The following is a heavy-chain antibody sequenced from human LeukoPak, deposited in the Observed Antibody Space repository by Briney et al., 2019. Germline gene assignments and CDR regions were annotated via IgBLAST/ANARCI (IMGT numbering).Heavy chain of an antibody. CDR2: IYSGGST. J-gene: IGHJ3*02. D-gene: IGHD3-22*01. CDR3: AREGVGYDSAVYYRSKVTFDI. Sequence: PGGSLRLSCAASGFTLSRDSMNWVRQAPGKGLEWVSVIYSGGSTYYADSVKGRFTISRDNSKNTLYLQMNSLRAEDTAVYYCAREGVGYDSAVYYRSKVTFDIWGQGTMVTVSS. CDR1: GFTLSRDS. V-gene: IGHV3-53*01.